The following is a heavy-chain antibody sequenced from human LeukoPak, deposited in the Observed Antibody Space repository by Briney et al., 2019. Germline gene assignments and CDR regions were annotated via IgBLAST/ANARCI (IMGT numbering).Heavy chain of an antibody. Sequence: PSETLSLTCTVSGGSISGYYWSWIRQPPGKGLEWIGSIYYSGSTYYNPSLKSRVTISVDTSKNQFSLKLISVTVADTAVYYCARQVTVTTPYYFDYWGQGTLVTVSS. D-gene: IGHD4-17*01. CDR3: ARQVTVTTPYYFDY. V-gene: IGHV4-39*01. CDR1: GGSISGYY. J-gene: IGHJ4*02. CDR2: IYYSGST.